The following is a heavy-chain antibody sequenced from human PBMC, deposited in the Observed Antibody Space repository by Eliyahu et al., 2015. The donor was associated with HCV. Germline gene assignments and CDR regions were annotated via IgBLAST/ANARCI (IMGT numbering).Heavy chain of an antibody. CDR2: ITGSGGST. V-gene: IGHV3-23*01. CDR3: AKCAHATTAYGVDV. J-gene: IGHJ6*02. Sequence: EVQLLESGGGLVQLGGSLXLXCAASGFTFXSYAMSWVRQAPGKGLEWVSAITGSGGSTYYADSVKGRFTISRDNSKNTLYLQMNSLRLEHTAVYYCAKCAHATTAYGVDVWGQGTTVTVSS. D-gene: IGHD1-26*01. CDR1: GFTFXSYA.